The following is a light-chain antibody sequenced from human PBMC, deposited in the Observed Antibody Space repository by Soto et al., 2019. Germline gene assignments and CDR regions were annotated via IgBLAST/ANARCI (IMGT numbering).Light chain of an antibody. J-gene: IGKJ4*01. V-gene: IGKV1-5*01. CDR2: RAS. Sequence: DIQLTQSPSTLSASVGDRVTITCRASQNVNTWVAWYQQKSGKAPNLLIYRASTLESGVPSRFSGSGSGTEFTLTISSLQPDDSATYFCQQYQSYSSFAGGTKVDIK. CDR3: QQYQSYSS. CDR1: QNVNTW.